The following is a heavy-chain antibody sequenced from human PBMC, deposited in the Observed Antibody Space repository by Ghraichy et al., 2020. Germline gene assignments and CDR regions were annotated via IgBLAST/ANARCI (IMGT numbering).Heavy chain of an antibody. V-gene: IGHV3-48*02. CDR3: ARGRPRGYCSSTSCYN. Sequence: GESLNISCAASGFTFSRYSMNWVRPAPGKGLEWVSYISSSSSTIYYADSVKGRFTISRDNAKNSLYLQMNSLRDEDTAVYYCARGRPRGYCSSTSCYNWGQGTLVTVSS. D-gene: IGHD2-2*02. J-gene: IGHJ4*02. CDR1: GFTFSRYS. CDR2: ISSSSSTI.